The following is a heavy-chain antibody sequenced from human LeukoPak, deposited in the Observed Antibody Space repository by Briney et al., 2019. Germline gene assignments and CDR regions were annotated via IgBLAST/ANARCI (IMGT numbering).Heavy chain of an antibody. Sequence: GGSLRLSCAASGFSFISYGMHWVRQAPGKGLEWVGVISDDGRSKDYADSVKGRFTISRGNSKDTLYLQMNSLRAEDTAVYYCAKRPSDYGDYVSYFDYWGRGTLVTVSS. V-gene: IGHV3-30*18. CDR3: AKRPSDYGDYVSYFDY. CDR2: ISDDGRSK. J-gene: IGHJ4*02. D-gene: IGHD4-17*01. CDR1: GFSFISYG.